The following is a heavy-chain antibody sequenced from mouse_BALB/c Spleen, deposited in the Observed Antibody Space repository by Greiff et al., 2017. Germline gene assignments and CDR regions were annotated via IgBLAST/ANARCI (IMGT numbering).Heavy chain of an antibody. CDR2: INPGSGGT. V-gene: IGHV1-54*01. D-gene: IGHD2-3*01. CDR1: GYAFTNYL. Sequence: VQLQQSGAELVRPGTSVKVSCKASGYAFTNYLIEWVKQRPGQGLEWIGVINPGSGGTNYNEKFKGKATLTADKSSSTAYMQLSSLTSDDSAVYFCARSGSDGYPAYWGQGTLVTVSA. CDR3: ARSGSDGYPAY. J-gene: IGHJ3*01.